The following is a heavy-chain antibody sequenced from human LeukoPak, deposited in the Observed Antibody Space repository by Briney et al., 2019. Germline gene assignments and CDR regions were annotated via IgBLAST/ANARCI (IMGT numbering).Heavy chain of an antibody. CDR1: GFTFSDYY. J-gene: IGHJ4*02. D-gene: IGHD6-13*01. CDR2: IGSSGSFT. Sequence: GGSLRLSCAASGFTFSDYYMSWIRQAPGKGLGWVSYIGSSGSFTNYADSVKGRFTISRDNTKNSLYLQTNSLRPEDTAVYYCARVGTIAAAGTYDYWGQGTLVAVSS. V-gene: IGHV3-11*05. CDR3: ARVGTIAAAGTYDY.